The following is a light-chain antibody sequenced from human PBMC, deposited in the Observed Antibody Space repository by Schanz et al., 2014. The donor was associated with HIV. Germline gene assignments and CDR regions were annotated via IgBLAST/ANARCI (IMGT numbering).Light chain of an antibody. J-gene: IGKJ3*01. CDR2: SAS. CDR1: QSVSSN. CDR3: QQYNNWPRT. Sequence: ETVMTQSPATLSVSPGESATLSCRASQSVSSNLAWYQQKPGQAPRLLIYSASTRATGIPSRFSGSGSGTEFSLIISSLQSEDFAVYYCQQYNNWPRTFGPGTKVDIK. V-gene: IGKV3-15*01.